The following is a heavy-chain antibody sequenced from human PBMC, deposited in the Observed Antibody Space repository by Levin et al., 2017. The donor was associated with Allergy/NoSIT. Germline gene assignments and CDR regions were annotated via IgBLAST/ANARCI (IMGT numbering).Heavy chain of an antibody. CDR2: TYYRSTWYN. Sequence: SETLSLTCAISGDSVSSNSAAWNWIRQSPSRGLEWLGRTYYRSTWYNDYAVSVKSRITINPDTSRNQFSLQLNSVTPDDTAVYYCARDRYGVLYSSGWIVGMDVWGQGTTVTVSS. J-gene: IGHJ6*02. CDR1: GDSVSSNSAA. CDR3: ARDRYGVLYSSGWIVGMDV. V-gene: IGHV6-1*01. D-gene: IGHD6-19*01.